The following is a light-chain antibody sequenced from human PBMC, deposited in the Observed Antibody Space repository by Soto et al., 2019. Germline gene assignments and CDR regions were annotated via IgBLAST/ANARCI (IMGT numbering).Light chain of an antibody. CDR3: GTWDSSLSSYV. J-gene: IGLJ1*01. V-gene: IGLV1-51*01. CDR1: SSNIGINY. Sequence: QSVLTQPPSVSAAPGQKVTISSSGSSSNIGINYVSWYQQLPGTAPKRLIYDNNKRPSGIPDRCSGSKSGTSATLGITGLQTGDEADYYCGTWDSSLSSYVFGTGTKVT. CDR2: DNN.